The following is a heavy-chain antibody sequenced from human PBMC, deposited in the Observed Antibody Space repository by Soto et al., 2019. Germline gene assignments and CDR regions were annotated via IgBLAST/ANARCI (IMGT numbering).Heavy chain of an antibody. CDR3: ARDWGIETAMVYFDL. D-gene: IGHD5-18*01. V-gene: IGHV1-3*01. CDR2: MNAGSGNT. CDR1: GYTFTNYA. Sequence: ASVKVSCKASGYTFTNYAIHWVRQAPGQGLEWMGWMNAGSGNTKYSQKFQGRITITRDTSASTAYMELSSLRFEDTAVYYCARDWGIETAMVYFDLWGRGTLVTV. J-gene: IGHJ2*01.